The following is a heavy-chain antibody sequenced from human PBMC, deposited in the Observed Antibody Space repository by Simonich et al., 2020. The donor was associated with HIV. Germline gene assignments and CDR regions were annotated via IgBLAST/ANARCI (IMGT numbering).Heavy chain of an antibody. D-gene: IGHD3-16*01. CDR2: IFHSGSP. V-gene: IGHV4-38-2*01. CDR1: GYSISSGYY. CDR3: ARNTATRGSNWYFDL. Sequence: QVQLQESGPGLVKPSETLSLTCAVSGYSISSGYYWGWIRQPPGKGLEWIGSIFHSGSPYYNPSLKSRVTISVDTSKNQFSLKLSSVTAADTAVYYCARNTATRGSNWYFDLWGRGTLVTVSS. J-gene: IGHJ2*01.